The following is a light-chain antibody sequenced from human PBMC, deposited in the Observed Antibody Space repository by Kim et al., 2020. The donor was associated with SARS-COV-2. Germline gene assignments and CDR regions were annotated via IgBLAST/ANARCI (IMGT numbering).Light chain of an antibody. CDR3: RENINGPRLT. CDR2: GAS. Sequence: EIVMTQSPATLSVPPGERATLSCRASQSVSTNLAWYQQKPGQAPRLLIYGASTRTTGIPARFSGSGSGTEFTLTISSLQSEDFAVYYCRENINGPRLTFVGG. CDR1: QSVSTN. V-gene: IGKV3-15*01. J-gene: IGKJ4*01.